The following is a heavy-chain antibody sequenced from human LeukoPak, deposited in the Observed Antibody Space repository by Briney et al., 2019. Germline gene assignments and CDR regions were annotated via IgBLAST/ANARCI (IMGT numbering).Heavy chain of an antibody. V-gene: IGHV3-30*18. Sequence: PGRSLRLSCAASGFTFSSYGMHWVRQAPGKGLKWVAVISYDGSNKYYADSVKGRFTISRDNSKNTLYLQMNSLRAEDTAVYYCAKDRGYGLRYFDYWGQGTLVTVSS. D-gene: IGHD6-25*01. CDR3: AKDRGYGLRYFDY. J-gene: IGHJ4*02. CDR1: GFTFSSYG. CDR2: ISYDGSNK.